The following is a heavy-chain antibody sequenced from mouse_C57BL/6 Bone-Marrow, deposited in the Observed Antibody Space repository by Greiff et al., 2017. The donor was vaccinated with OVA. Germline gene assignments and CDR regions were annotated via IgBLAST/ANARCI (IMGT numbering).Heavy chain of an antibody. J-gene: IGHJ2*01. CDR2: IYPGDGDT. D-gene: IGHD1-1*01. V-gene: IGHV1-80*01. CDR3: ASYGSSYDYFDD. Sequence: VQLQESGAELVKPGASVKISCKASGYAFSSYWMNWVKQRPGKGLEWIGQIYPGDGDTNYNGKFKGKATLTADKSSSTAYMQLSSLTSEDSAVYFCASYGSSYDYFDDWGKGTTLTVSS. CDR1: GYAFSSYW.